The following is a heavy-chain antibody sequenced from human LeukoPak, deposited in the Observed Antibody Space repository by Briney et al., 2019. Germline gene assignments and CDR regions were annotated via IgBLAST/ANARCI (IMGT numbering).Heavy chain of an antibody. CDR3: ARHVLRYGHSDI. CDR1: GGSISSYY. J-gene: IGHJ3*02. D-gene: IGHD1-14*01. V-gene: IGHV4-59*08. Sequence: SETLSLTCTVSGGSISSYYWSWIRQPPGKGLEWIGYIYYSGSTNYNPSLKSRVTISVDTSKNQFSLKLSSVTAADTAVYYCARHVLRYGHSDIWGQGTMVTVSS. CDR2: IYYSGST.